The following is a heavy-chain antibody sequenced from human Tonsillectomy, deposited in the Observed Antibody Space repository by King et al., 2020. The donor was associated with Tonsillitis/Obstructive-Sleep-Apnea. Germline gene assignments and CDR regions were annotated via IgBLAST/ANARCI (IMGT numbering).Heavy chain of an antibody. D-gene: IGHD3-10*01. CDR2: VYYSGTT. CDR1: GGSIRTYF. Sequence: VQLQESGPGLVKPSETLSLTCTVSGGSIRTYFWTWIRQPPGKGLEWIGFVYYSGTTNYNPSLKSRVTISVDTSKNQFTLELSSVTAADTAIYYCARGSRPSTMVHGFAPWGQGTLVTVSS. V-gene: IGHV4-59*01. J-gene: IGHJ5*02. CDR3: ARGSRPSTMVHGFAP.